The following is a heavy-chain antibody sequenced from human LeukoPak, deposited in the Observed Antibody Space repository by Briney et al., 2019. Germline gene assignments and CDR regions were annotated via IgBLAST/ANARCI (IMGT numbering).Heavy chain of an antibody. J-gene: IGHJ5*02. D-gene: IGHD1-20*01. V-gene: IGHV1-18*01. CDR3: ARTVDSYNWRENWFDP. CDR1: GYTFSRYG. Sequence: VASVKVSCKASGYTFSRYGISWVRQAPGHGLEWMGWISAYNGNAKCAQTLQGRVTMTTDTSTSTAYMELRSLTSDDTAVYYCARTVDSYNWRENWFDPWGQGTLVTVSS. CDR2: ISAYNGNA.